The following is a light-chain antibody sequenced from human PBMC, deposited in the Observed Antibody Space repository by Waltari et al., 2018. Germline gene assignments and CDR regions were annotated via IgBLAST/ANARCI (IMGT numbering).Light chain of an antibody. Sequence: QSVLTQPPSASGTPGQRVTISCSGRPFNIGSNPVSLFQQVPNMAPQLLISSTNQRPSGVPERFSGSKSGTSASLAISGLQSDDEADYYCAAWDDRLHGYVFGPGTRVTV. V-gene: IGLV1-44*01. J-gene: IGLJ1*01. CDR3: AAWDDRLHGYV. CDR1: PFNIGSNP. CDR2: STN.